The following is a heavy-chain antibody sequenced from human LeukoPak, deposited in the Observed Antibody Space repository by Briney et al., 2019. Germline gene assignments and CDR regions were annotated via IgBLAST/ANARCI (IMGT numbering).Heavy chain of an antibody. CDR3: ASGYADYYYGMDV. CDR2: IYHSGST. V-gene: IGHV4-61*08. CDR1: GGSISRGGYY. J-gene: IGHJ6*02. Sequence: SETLSLTCTVSGGSISRGGYYWTWIRQHPGKGLEWIGYIYHSGSTNYNPSLKSRVTISVDTSKNQFSLKLSSVTAADTAVYYCASGYADYYYGMDVWGQGTTVTVSS. D-gene: IGHD1-1*01.